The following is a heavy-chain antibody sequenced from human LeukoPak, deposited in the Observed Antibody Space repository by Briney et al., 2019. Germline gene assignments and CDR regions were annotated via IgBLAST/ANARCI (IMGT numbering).Heavy chain of an antibody. J-gene: IGHJ4*02. CDR3: ARLRGYTSGNPGY. CDR2: IYYNGDT. D-gene: IGHD5-18*01. CDR1: GASISSSSYY. Sequence: SETLSPTCTVSGASISSSSYYWGWIRQPPGKGLEWIGSIYYNGDTYYNSSLKSRLTISVDTSKNQFTLKLSSMTAADTALYYCARLRGYTSGNPGYWGQGSLVTVSS. V-gene: IGHV4-39*01.